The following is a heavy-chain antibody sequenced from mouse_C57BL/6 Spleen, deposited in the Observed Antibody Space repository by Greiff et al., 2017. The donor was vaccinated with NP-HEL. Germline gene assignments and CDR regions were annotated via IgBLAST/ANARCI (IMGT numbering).Heavy chain of an antibody. V-gene: IGHV1-22*01. CDR1: GYTFTDYN. CDR2: INPNNGGT. Sequence: EVQLQQSGPELVKPGASVKMSCKASGYTFTDYNMHWVKQSHGKSLEWIGYINPNNGGTKYNQKFKGKATLTVNKSSNTAYMDLRSLTSEESSVYYCARSCELSKYYYAMDYWGQGTSVTVSS. CDR3: ARSCELSKYYYAMDY. J-gene: IGHJ4*01. D-gene: IGHD1-3*01.